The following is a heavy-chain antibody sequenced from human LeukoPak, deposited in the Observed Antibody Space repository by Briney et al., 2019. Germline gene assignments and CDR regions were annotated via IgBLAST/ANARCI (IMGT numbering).Heavy chain of an antibody. V-gene: IGHV4-34*01. CDR1: GGSFSGYY. J-gene: IGHJ3*02. Sequence: SETLSLTCAVCGGSFSGYYWSWIRQPPGKGLEWIGEINPSGSINYNPSLKSRVTISVDTSKNQFSLKLNSVTAADTAVYYCARDKGLPQAFDIWGQGTMVTVSS. D-gene: IGHD5/OR15-5a*01. CDR3: ARDKGLPQAFDI. CDR2: INPSGSI.